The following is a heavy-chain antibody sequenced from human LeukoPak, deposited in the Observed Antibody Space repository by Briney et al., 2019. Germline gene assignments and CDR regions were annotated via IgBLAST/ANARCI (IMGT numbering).Heavy chain of an antibody. V-gene: IGHV3-23*01. J-gene: IGHJ4*02. Sequence: GGSLRLSCAPSGFSFTTYAMTWVRQAPGKGLEWLSTISDTGGSTYYADSVKGRFTISRDNSQNTLFLQINSLRAEDTAIYYCAKSMSTTSRGFFDYWGQGALVTVSS. CDR3: AKSMSTTSRGFFDY. D-gene: IGHD1-1*01. CDR1: GFSFTTYA. CDR2: ISDTGGST.